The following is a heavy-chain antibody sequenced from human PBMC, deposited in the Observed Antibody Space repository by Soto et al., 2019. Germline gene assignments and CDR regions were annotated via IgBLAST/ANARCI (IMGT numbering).Heavy chain of an antibody. CDR2: VSHSGGP. CDR1: GFPISSGYF. Sequence: SETLSLTCSVSGFPISSGYFWAWIRQPPGKGLECIGSVSHSGGPYYNPSLKSRVSISVDMSKNLVSLKLSSVTAADTAVYYCARGPYTWNYVHWFDPWGQGTLVTVSS. CDR3: ARGPYTWNYVHWFDP. V-gene: IGHV4-38-2*02. J-gene: IGHJ5*02. D-gene: IGHD1-7*01.